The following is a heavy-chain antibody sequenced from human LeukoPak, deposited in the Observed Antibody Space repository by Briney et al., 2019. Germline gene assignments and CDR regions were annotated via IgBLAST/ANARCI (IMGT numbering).Heavy chain of an antibody. V-gene: IGHV4-61*02. CDR1: GGSISSGSYY. CDR3: ASECIAVAGDSFDH. D-gene: IGHD6-19*01. CDR2: IYTSGST. Sequence: SQTLSLTCIASGGSISSGSYYWSWIRQPAGKGLEWIGRIYTSGSTNYNPSLKSRVTISVDTSKNQFSLKLSSVTAADTAVYYCASECIAVAGDSFDHWGQGTPVSVSS. J-gene: IGHJ5*02.